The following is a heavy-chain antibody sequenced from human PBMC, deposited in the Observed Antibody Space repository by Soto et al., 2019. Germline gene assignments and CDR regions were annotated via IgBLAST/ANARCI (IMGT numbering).Heavy chain of an antibody. J-gene: IGHJ6*02. D-gene: IGHD1-26*01. CDR2: ISYDGSNK. CDR3: ATSNGGTYYYYYGMDV. CDR1: GFTFSSYG. Sequence: QVQLVESGGGVVQPGRSLRLSCAASGFTFSSYGMHWVRQAPGKGLEWVAGISYDGSNKYYADSVKGRFTISRDNSKNTLYLQMNSLRAEDTAVYYCATSNGGTYYYYYGMDVWRQGTTVTVSS. V-gene: IGHV3-30*03.